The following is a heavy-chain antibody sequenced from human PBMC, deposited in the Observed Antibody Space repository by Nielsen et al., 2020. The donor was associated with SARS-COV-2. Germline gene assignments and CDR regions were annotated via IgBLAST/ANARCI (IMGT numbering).Heavy chain of an antibody. CDR2: IYYSGST. CDR1: GGSISSGGYY. CDR3: ARHRSTQNYPFDY. J-gene: IGHJ4*02. D-gene: IGHD1-7*01. V-gene: IGHV4-31*11. Sequence: SETLSLTCAVSGGSISSGGYYWSWIRQHPGKGLEWIGYIYYSGSTYYNPSLKSRVTISVDTSKNQFSLKLSSVTAADTAVYYCARHRSTQNYPFDYWGQGTLVTVSS.